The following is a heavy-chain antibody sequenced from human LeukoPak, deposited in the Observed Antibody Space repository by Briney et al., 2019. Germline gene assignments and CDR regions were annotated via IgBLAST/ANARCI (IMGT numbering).Heavy chain of an antibody. Sequence: GGSLRLSCAASGFTFSTSGMSWVRQAPGKGLEWVSTISGRDTNTYHADSVEGRFIISRDNSKNTVYLQMTSLRAEDTAVYYCAKRSDYGGDGNYFDYWGQGAPVTVSS. CDR2: ISGRDTNT. D-gene: IGHD4-23*01. V-gene: IGHV3-23*01. J-gene: IGHJ4*02. CDR3: AKRSDYGGDGNYFDY. CDR1: GFTFSTSG.